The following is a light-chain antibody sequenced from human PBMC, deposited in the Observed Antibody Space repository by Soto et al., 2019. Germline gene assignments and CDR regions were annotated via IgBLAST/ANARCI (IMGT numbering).Light chain of an antibody. Sequence: LRLTQSPFTRSLSSGERATLSCRASQSLSSIYLAWYQQKPGQAPRLLMYGASNRATGIPDRFSGSGSGTDFTLTISRLEPEDFAVYYCQQYGSSTTFGQGTRLEI. CDR2: GAS. J-gene: IGKJ5*01. V-gene: IGKV3-20*01. CDR3: QQYGSSTT. CDR1: QSLSSIY.